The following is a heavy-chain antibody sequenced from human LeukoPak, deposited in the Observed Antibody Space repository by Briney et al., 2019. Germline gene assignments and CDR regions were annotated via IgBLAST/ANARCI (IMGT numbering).Heavy chain of an antibody. D-gene: IGHD2-2*01. J-gene: IGHJ4*02. V-gene: IGHV4-59*08. CDR2: IYHSGST. CDR3: ARQGRLTYQFDY. CDR1: GGSISSYY. Sequence: SETLSLTCTVSGGSISSYYWSWIRQPPGKGLEWIGYIYHSGSTTYNPSLKSRVTISVDTSNKQFSLKLSSVTAADTAVYYCARQGRLTYQFDYWGQGILVTVSS.